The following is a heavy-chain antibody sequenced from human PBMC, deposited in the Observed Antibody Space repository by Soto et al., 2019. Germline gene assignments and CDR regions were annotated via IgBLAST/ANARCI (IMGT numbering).Heavy chain of an antibody. CDR3: AHIPHYYQYDWFDP. CDR2: IYWDDDK. CDR1: GFSLTTRGVG. D-gene: IGHD3-16*01. Sequence: QITLKESGPTLVKPTQTLTLTCTFSGFSLTTRGVGVGWIRQPPGKALECLALIYWDDDKRYSPSLQSRLSITKDTSKHQVVLTMTNVAPVDTATYYCAHIPHYYQYDWFDPWGQGTLVSVSS. V-gene: IGHV2-5*02. J-gene: IGHJ5*02.